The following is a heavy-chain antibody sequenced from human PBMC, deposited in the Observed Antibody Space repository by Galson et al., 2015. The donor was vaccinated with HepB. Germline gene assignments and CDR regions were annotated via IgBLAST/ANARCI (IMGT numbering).Heavy chain of an antibody. J-gene: IGHJ4*02. CDR1: GFTFSSYA. D-gene: IGHD6-19*01. Sequence: SLRLSCAASGFTFSSYAMHWVRQAPGKGLEWVAVISYDGSNKYYADSVKGRFTISRDNSKNTLYLQMNGLRAEDTAVYYCQAVADTLGGVMGFDYWGRGTLVTVSS. V-gene: IGHV3-30-3*01. CDR3: QAVADTLGGVMGFDY. CDR2: ISYDGSNK.